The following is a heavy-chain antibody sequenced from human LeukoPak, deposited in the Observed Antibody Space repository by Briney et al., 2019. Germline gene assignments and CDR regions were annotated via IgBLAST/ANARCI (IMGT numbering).Heavy chain of an antibody. D-gene: IGHD6-19*01. CDR3: ARVGIAVAGRVGWFNP. CDR1: GGSISSGGYS. J-gene: IGHJ5*02. V-gene: IGHV4-30-2*01. Sequence: SETLSLTCAVSGGSISSGGYSWSWIRQPPGEGLEWIGYIYHSGSTYYNPSLKSRVTISVDRSKNQFSLKLSSVTAADTAVYYCARVGIAVAGRVGWFNPWGQGTLVTVSS. CDR2: IYHSGST.